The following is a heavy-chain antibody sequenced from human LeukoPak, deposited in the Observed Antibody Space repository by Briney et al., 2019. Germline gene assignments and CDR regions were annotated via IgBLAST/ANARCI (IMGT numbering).Heavy chain of an antibody. CDR3: ARDEYGSGGKSY. Sequence: SVKVSCKASGYTFTSYYMHWVRQAPGQGLEWMGRIIPIFGTANYAQKFQGKVTITTDESTSTAYMELRSLRSEDTAVYYCARDEYGSGGKSYWGQGTLVTVSS. J-gene: IGHJ4*02. D-gene: IGHD3-10*01. CDR2: IIPIFGTA. V-gene: IGHV1-69*05. CDR1: GYTFTSYY.